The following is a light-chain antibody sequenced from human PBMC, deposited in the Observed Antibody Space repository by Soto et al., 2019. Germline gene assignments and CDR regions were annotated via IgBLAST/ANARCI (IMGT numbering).Light chain of an antibody. CDR1: SSDIGAGYD. J-gene: IGLJ1*01. CDR2: GNS. Sequence: QSVLTQPPSVSGAPGQRVIIFCTGSSSDIGAGYDVHWYQHLPGXXXXXXXYGNSHRPSGVPDRFSGSKPATSASLAITGLQAEDEADYFCQSYDSSLSIYVFGTGTKVNVL. V-gene: IGLV1-40*01. CDR3: QSYDSSLSIYV.